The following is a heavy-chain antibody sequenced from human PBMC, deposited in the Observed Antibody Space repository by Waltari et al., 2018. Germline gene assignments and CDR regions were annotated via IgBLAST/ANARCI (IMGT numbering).Heavy chain of an antibody. CDR3: ARGGGIRFLEWLLYFDY. Sequence: EVQLVESGGGLVQPGGSLRLSCAASGFTFSRYWMSWVRQAPGKGLEWVANIKQDGSEKYYVDSVKGRFTISRDNAKNSLYLQMNSLRAEDTAVYYCARGGGIRFLEWLLYFDYWGQGTLVTVSS. V-gene: IGHV3-7*01. CDR2: IKQDGSEK. D-gene: IGHD3-3*01. CDR1: GFTFSRYW. J-gene: IGHJ4*02.